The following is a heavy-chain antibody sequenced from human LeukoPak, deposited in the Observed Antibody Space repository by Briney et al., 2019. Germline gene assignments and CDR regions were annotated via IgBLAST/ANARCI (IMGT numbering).Heavy chain of an antibody. CDR2: VYNSGST. CDR3: ASFGGSSSDYYYYYMDV. Sequence: SETLSLTCTVSGGSISSANYYWGWIRQPSGKGLEWIGSVYNSGSTYYNPSLKSRVTISVDTSKNQFSLKLSSVTAADTAVYYCASFGGSSSDYYYYYMDVWGKGSTVTVSS. CDR1: GGSISSANYY. V-gene: IGHV4-39*07. J-gene: IGHJ6*03. D-gene: IGHD6-6*01.